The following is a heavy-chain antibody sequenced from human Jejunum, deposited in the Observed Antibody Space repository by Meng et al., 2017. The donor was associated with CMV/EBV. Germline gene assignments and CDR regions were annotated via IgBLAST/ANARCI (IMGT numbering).Heavy chain of an antibody. D-gene: IGHD5-12*01. J-gene: IGHJ4*02. Sequence: QVQLQESGPGLGKPSATLSLTCTVAGGSISTYYWTWIRQPAGRGLEWIGRIYTSGSTHYNPSLKSRVTMSVDTSKNQFSLKLSSVTAADTAVYYCARENSGYDYWGQGTLVTVSS. V-gene: IGHV4-4*07. CDR1: GGSISTYY. CDR3: ARENSGYDY. CDR2: IYTSGST.